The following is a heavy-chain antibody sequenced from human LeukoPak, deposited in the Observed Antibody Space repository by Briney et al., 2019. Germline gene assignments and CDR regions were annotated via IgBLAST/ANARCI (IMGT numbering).Heavy chain of an antibody. J-gene: IGHJ4*02. D-gene: IGHD3-22*01. V-gene: IGHV3-15*01. CDR3: TTPVHYSDSRFDF. Sequence: GGSLRLSCAGSRLPFSIAWMTWVRQAPGKGLEWVGRIKSRADGGTTDYAAPVKGRFATSRDDSKSMVYLQMNSLRTEDTAVYYCTTPVHYSDSRFDFWGQGTLVTVSS. CDR2: IKSRADGGTT. CDR1: RLPFSIAW.